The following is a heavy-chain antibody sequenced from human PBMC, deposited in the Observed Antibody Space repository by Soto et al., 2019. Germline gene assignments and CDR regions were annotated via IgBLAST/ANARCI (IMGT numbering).Heavy chain of an antibody. CDR3: AIDRMDTAMPGYLAYYFDY. CDR2: INAGNGNT. Sequence: QVQLVQSGAEVKKPGASVKVSCKASGYTFTSYAMHWVRQAPGQMREWMGWINAGNGNTKYSQKFQGRVTIPRDTSASTAYMELSSLRSEDTAVYYCAIDRMDTAMPGYLAYYFDYWGQGTLVNVSS. CDR1: GYTFTSYA. V-gene: IGHV1-3*01. J-gene: IGHJ4*02. D-gene: IGHD5-18*01.